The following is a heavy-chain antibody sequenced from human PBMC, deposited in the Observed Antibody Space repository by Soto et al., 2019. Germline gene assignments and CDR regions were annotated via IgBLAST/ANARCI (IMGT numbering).Heavy chain of an antibody. V-gene: IGHV3-21*01. CDR2: ISSRSDI. J-gene: IGHJ6*02. D-gene: IGHD2-2*02. CDR3: AREYTAWPLAYGLDV. CDR1: GFTFSTYS. Sequence: GGSPRLSCVGSGFTFSTYSINWVRQAPGKGLEWVSSISSRSDIYYADSVKGRFTISRDNAKNSVSLQMNSLRAEDTAVYYCAREYTAWPLAYGLDVWGQGTTVTVSS.